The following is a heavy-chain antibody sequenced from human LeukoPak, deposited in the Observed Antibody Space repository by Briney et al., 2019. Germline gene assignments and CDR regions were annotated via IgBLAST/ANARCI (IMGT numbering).Heavy chain of an antibody. CDR1: GYTFTSYG. CDR2: ISAYNGNT. D-gene: IGHD6-25*01. V-gene: IGHV1-18*01. Sequence: RASVKVSCKASGYTFTSYGISWVRQAPGQGLEWMGWISAYNGNTSYAQKLQGRVTMTTDTSTSTAYMELRSLRSDDTAVYYCARVAVSAYYYYYMDVWGKGTTVTVSS. CDR3: ARVAVSAYYYYYMDV. J-gene: IGHJ6*03.